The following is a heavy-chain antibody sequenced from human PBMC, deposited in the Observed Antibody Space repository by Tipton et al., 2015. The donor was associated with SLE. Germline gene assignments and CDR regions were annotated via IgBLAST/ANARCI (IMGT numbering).Heavy chain of an antibody. D-gene: IGHD5-18*01. CDR1: GGSISSYY. J-gene: IGHJ6*03. V-gene: IGHV4-59*01. Sequence: TLSLTCTVSGGSISSYYWSWIRQPPGKGLEWIGNLYYSGITNYNPSLKSRVTISVDTSKNQFSLKLNSVTAADTAVYYCARGDDSYETWGYYQYYMDVWGKGTTVTVS. CDR3: ARGDDSYETWGYYQYYMDV. CDR2: LYYSGIT.